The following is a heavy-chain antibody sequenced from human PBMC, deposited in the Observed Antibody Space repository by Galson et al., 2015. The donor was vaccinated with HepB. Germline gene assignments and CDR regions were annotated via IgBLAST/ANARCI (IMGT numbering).Heavy chain of an antibody. Sequence: SVKVSCKASGYTFTGYFIHWVRQAPGQGLESLGWINPGSSGTHSAQKFQGRVTMTRDTSITTTYLELRGLRSDDTAVYYCARDRYPDNSGSYPITLPLSYWGQGTLVTVSS. J-gene: IGHJ4*02. CDR1: GYTFTGYF. D-gene: IGHD3-22*01. CDR2: INPGSSGT. CDR3: ARDRYPDNSGSYPITLPLSY. V-gene: IGHV1-2*02.